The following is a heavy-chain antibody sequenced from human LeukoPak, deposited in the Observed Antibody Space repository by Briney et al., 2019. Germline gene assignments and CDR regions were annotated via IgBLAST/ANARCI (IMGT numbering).Heavy chain of an antibody. J-gene: IGHJ4*02. CDR1: GGSISSYY. D-gene: IGHD1-26*01. Sequence: TSETLSLTCTVSGGSISSYYWSWIRQPPGKGLEWIGYIYYSGSTNYNPSLKSRVTISVDTSKNQFSLKLSSVTAADTAVYYCAGWEARGGFDYWGQGTLVTVSS. CDR2: IYYSGST. V-gene: IGHV4-59*12. CDR3: AGWEARGGFDY.